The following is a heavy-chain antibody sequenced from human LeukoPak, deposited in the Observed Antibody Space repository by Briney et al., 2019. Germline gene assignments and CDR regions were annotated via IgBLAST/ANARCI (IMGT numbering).Heavy chain of an antibody. V-gene: IGHV4-39*07. D-gene: IGHD6-13*01. CDR2: IYYSGST. J-gene: IGHJ4*02. CDR3: ARDSSSWPYHHDY. Sequence: SETLSLTCTVSGGSISSYYWGWIRQPPGKGLEWIGSIYYSGSTYYNPSLKSRVTISVDTSKNQFSLKLSSVTAADTAVYYCARDSSSWPYHHDYWGQGTLVTVSS. CDR1: GGSISSYY.